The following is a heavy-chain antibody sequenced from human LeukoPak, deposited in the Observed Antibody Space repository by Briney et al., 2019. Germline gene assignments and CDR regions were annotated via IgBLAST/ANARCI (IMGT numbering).Heavy chain of an antibody. Sequence: GGSLRLACAASGFTFSNYWMSWVRQAPGKGLEWVANIKQHGSEKYYVDSVKGRFTISRDNAKNSLFLQMNSLRVEDTAVYYCEREYSGYSFDYWGQGTLVTVSS. CDR1: GFTFSNYW. D-gene: IGHD5-12*01. J-gene: IGHJ4*02. V-gene: IGHV3-7*01. CDR3: EREYSGYSFDY. CDR2: IKQHGSEK.